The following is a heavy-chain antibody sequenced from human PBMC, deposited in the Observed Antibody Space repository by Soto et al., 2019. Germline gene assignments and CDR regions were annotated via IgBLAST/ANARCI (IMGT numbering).Heavy chain of an antibody. D-gene: IGHD2-2*02. J-gene: IGHJ4*02. CDR2: ISGSGGST. CDR1: GFTFSSYA. Sequence: GGSLRLSCAASGFTFSSYAMSWVRQAPGKGLEWVSAISGSGGSTYYADSVKGRSTISRDNSKNTLYLQMNSLRAEDTAVYYCAKAYTPSGIVVVPAAIATTDYWGQGTLVTVSS. CDR3: AKAYTPSGIVVVPAAIATTDY. V-gene: IGHV3-23*01.